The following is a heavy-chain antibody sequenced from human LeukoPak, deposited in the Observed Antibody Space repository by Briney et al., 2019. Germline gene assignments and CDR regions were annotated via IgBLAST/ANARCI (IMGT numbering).Heavy chain of an antibody. CDR1: GFRLSYYY. Sequence: KPGESLRLSCAASGFRLSYYYMKWLRQAPGKGREGVAHISRRGSTIYYADSVKGRLTSSSDNAKNSLYLQINSLSGEDTVVVYCARDDTVALGAFDIWGQGTMVTASS. CDR3: ARDDTVALGAFDI. D-gene: IGHD4-23*01. V-gene: IGHV3-11*01. CDR2: ISRRGSTI. J-gene: IGHJ3*02.